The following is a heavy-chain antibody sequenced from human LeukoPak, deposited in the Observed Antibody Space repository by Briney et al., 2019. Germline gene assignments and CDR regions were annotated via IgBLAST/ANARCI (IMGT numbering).Heavy chain of an antibody. CDR2: INPNSGGT. J-gene: IGHJ4*02. D-gene: IGHD5-24*01. CDR3: ARALATARLVDY. V-gene: IGHV1-2*02. CDR1: GYTFTGYY. Sequence: GASVKVSCKASGYTFTGYYMHWVRPAPGQGLEWMGWINPNSGGTNYAQKFQGRVIMTRDTSISTAYMELSRLRSDDTAVYYCARALATARLVDYWGQGTLVTVSS.